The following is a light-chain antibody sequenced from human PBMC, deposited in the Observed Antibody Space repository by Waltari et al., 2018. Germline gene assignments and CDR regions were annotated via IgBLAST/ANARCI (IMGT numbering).Light chain of an antibody. CDR1: RSTIGNNS. CDR2: SNN. CDR3: ATWDDSLRMV. V-gene: IGLV1-47*01. Sequence: QSVLSQPPSASGTHGQRATITCSGRRSTIGNNSVHWNQQLPATAPKLLLYSNNQRPSGVPDRFSGSKSGTSASLAINGLRSEDEADYYCATWDDSLRMVFGGGTELTVL. J-gene: IGLJ3*02.